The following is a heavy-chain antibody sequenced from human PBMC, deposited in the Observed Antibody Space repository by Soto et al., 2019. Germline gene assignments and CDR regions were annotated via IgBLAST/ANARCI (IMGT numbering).Heavy chain of an antibody. J-gene: IGHJ6*02. D-gene: IGHD5-18*01. CDR3: ARESLTAMVHMDV. V-gene: IGHV3-33*01. CDR2: IWYDGSNK. Sequence: AGGSLRLSCAASGFTFSSYGMHWVRQAPGKGLEWVAVIWYDGSNKYYADSVKGRFTISRDNSKNTLYLQMNSLRAEDTAVYYCARESLTAMVHMDVWGQGTTVTVSS. CDR1: GFTFSSYG.